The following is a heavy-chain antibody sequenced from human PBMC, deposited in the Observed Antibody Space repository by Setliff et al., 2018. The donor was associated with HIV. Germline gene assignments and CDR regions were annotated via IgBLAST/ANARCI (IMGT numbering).Heavy chain of an antibody. CDR1: W. Sequence: WWAWVRRPPGKGLEWIGEVFHSGSTNYNSSLKSRVTISGDTSKNLFSLEVTSVTAADTAVYFCARPVSKNFYGMDVWGLGATVTVSS. V-gene: IGHV4-4*01. CDR2: VFHSGST. J-gene: IGHJ6*02. CDR3: ARPVSKNFYGMDV.